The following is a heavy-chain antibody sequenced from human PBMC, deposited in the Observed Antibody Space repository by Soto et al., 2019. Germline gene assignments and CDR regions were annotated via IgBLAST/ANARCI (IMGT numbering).Heavy chain of an antibody. Sequence: ASVKVSCKASGYTFTSYDINWVRQASGQGLEWVGWMNPNSGDTGYAQRFQGRVTMTRITSIGTAYMELSSLRSEDTAVYYCATSRCSGGTCPFDFWGQGTLVTVSS. CDR1: GYTFTSYD. CDR3: ATSRCSGGTCPFDF. V-gene: IGHV1-8*01. J-gene: IGHJ4*02. D-gene: IGHD2-15*01. CDR2: MNPNSGDT.